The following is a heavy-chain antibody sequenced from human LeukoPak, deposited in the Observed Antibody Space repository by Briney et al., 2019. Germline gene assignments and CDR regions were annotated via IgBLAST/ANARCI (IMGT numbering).Heavy chain of an antibody. J-gene: IGHJ3*02. CDR2: IFYSGQT. Sequence: SETLSLTCTVSGGSINNNIHYWGWIRQPPGKGLEWIGTIFYSGQTYYNPSLKSRVTISVDTSKNQFSLKLRSVTAADTAVYYCARDREQQLVRFYSAFDIWGQGTMVTVSS. V-gene: IGHV4-39*07. CDR3: ARDREQQLVRFYSAFDI. D-gene: IGHD6-13*01. CDR1: GGSINNNIHY.